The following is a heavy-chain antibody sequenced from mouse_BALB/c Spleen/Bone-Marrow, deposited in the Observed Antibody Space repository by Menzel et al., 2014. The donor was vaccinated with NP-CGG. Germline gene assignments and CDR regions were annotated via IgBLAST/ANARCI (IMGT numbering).Heavy chain of an antibody. V-gene: IGHV1-5*01. Sequence: EVQLQQSGTVLARPGASVKMSCKASGYTFTSYWMHWVKQRPGQGPEWIGTIYPGNSDTTYNQKFKGKAKLTAVTSTSTAYMELSSLTNEDSAVYYCTTLARNYFDYWGQGTTLTVYS. J-gene: IGHJ2*01. CDR1: GYTFTSYW. CDR2: IYPGNSDT. D-gene: IGHD3-1*01. CDR3: TTLARNYFDY.